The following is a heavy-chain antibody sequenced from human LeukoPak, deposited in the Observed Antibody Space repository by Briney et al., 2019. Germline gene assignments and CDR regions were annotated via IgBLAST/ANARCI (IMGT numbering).Heavy chain of an antibody. Sequence: PSETLSLTCAVYGGSFSGYYWSWIRQPPGKGLEWIGEINHSGSTNYNPSPKSRVTISVDTSKNQFSLKLSSVTAADTAVYYCARFGGNSGVFDYWGQGTLVTVSS. CDR3: ARFGGNSGVFDY. CDR1: GGSFSGYY. D-gene: IGHD2-21*02. V-gene: IGHV4-34*01. CDR2: INHSGST. J-gene: IGHJ4*02.